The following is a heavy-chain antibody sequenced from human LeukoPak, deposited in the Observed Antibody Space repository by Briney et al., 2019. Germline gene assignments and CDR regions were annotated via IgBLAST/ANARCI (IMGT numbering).Heavy chain of an antibody. V-gene: IGHV5-51*01. Sequence: GESLQISCKGSGSRFTSYWIGWVRQMPGKGLEWMGIIYPGDSDTRYSPSFQGQVTISADKSISTAYLQWSSLKASDTAMYYCASRLNSGSYPDGFDYWGQGTLVTVSS. J-gene: IGHJ4*02. CDR3: ASRLNSGSYPDGFDY. CDR1: GSRFTSYW. D-gene: IGHD1-26*01. CDR2: IYPGDSDT.